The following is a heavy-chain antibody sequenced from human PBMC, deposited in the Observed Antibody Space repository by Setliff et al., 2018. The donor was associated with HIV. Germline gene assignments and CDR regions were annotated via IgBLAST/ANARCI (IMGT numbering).Heavy chain of an antibody. D-gene: IGHD3-3*01. CDR2: INHSGST. V-gene: IGHV4-34*01. Sequence: SETLSLTCAVYGGSFSGYYWSWIRQPPGKGLEWIGEINHSGSTNYNPSLKSRVTISVDTSKNQFSLKLSSVTAADTAVYYCAGVRTNWDYDFWSGHISSDYFDYWGQGTLVTSPQ. J-gene: IGHJ4*02. CDR1: GGSFSGYY. CDR3: AGVRTNWDYDFWSGHISSDYFDY.